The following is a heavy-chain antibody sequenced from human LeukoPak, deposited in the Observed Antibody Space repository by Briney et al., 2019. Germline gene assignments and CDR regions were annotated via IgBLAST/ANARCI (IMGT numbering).Heavy chain of an antibody. CDR2: INWNGGST. Sequence: GGSLRLSCAASGFTFDDYGMSWIRQAPGKGLEWVSGINWNGGSTGYADSVKGRFTISRDSAKNSLYLQMNSLRAEDTAMYYCARNYDGYDGTDYWGQGTLVTVSS. J-gene: IGHJ4*02. V-gene: IGHV3-20*04. CDR1: GFTFDDYG. D-gene: IGHD3-22*01. CDR3: ARNYDGYDGTDY.